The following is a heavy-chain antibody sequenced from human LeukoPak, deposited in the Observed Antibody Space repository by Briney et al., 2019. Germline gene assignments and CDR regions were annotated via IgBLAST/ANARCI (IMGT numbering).Heavy chain of an antibody. V-gene: IGHV4-59*01. CDR2: IYYSGST. J-gene: IGHJ4*02. CDR3: ARGVSSSWYGDFDY. CDR1: GGSISSYY. Sequence: PSETLSLTRTVSGGSISSYYWSWIRQPPGKGLEWIGFIYYSGSTNYNPSLKSRVTISVDTSKNQFSLKLSSVTAADTAVYYCARGVSSSWYGDFDYWGQGTLVTVSS. D-gene: IGHD6-13*01.